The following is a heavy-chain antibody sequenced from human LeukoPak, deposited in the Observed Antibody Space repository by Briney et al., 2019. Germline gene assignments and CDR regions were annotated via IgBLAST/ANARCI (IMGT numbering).Heavy chain of an antibody. D-gene: IGHD2-2*01. J-gene: IGHJ4*02. V-gene: IGHV1-18*01. CDR3: TRESSTSPYYFDY. CDR1: GYTFTNNG. Sequence: ASVKVSCKASGYTFTNNGINWVRQAPGQGLEWVRWINTHNGNTIYAQKLQGRVTMTTDTSTSTGYMELRSLTSDDTAVYYCTRESSTSPYYFDYWGQGTLVSVSS. CDR2: INTHNGNT.